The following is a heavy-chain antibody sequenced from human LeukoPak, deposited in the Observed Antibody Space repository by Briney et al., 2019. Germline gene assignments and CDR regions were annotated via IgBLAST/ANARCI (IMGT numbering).Heavy chain of an antibody. CDR1: GYTFTSYG. CDR2: ISAYNGNT. V-gene: IGHV1-18*01. D-gene: IGHD3-22*01. CDR3: ARHDYYDSSGPFDY. J-gene: IGHJ4*02. Sequence: PTASVKVSCKASGYTFTSYGISWVRQAPGQGLEWMAWISAYNGNTNYAQKLQGRVTMTTDTSTSTAYMELRSLRSDDTAVYYCARHDYYDSSGPFDYWGQGTLVTVSS.